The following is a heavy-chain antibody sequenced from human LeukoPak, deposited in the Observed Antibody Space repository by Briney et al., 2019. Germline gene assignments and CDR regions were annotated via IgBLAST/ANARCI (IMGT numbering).Heavy chain of an antibody. D-gene: IGHD2-2*01. Sequence: GGSPRLSCAASGFTFSSYAMSWVRQAPGKGLEWVSAISGSGGSAYYADSVKGRFTISRDNSKNTLYLQMNSLRAEDTAVYYCAKATEPYCSSTSCYAWFDPWGQGTLVTVSS. CDR1: GFTFSSYA. V-gene: IGHV3-23*01. CDR2: ISGSGGSA. CDR3: AKATEPYCSSTSCYAWFDP. J-gene: IGHJ5*02.